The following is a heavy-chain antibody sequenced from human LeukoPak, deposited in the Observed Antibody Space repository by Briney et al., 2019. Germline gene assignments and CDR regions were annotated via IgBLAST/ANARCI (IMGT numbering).Heavy chain of an antibody. CDR3: AREVVGIVGAPSMSHPVRDDAFDI. Sequence: SETLSLTCTVSGGSISSSSYYWGWIRQPPGKGLEWIGSIYYSGSTYYNPSLKSRVTISVDRSKNQFSLKLSSVTAADTAVYYCAREVVGIVGAPSMSHPVRDDAFDIWGQGTMVTVSS. D-gene: IGHD1-26*01. CDR1: GGSISSSSYY. J-gene: IGHJ3*02. CDR2: IYYSGST. V-gene: IGHV4-39*07.